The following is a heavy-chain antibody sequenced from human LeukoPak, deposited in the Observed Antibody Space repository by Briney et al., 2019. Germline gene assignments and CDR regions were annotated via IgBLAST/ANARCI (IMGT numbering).Heavy chain of an antibody. CDR3: ARDNSVRDEAWWFNP. CDR2: IIPIFGTA. CDR1: GGTFSSYA. J-gene: IGHJ5*02. D-gene: IGHD5-24*01. V-gene: IGHV1-69*05. Sequence: SVKVSYKASGGTFSSYAISWVRQAPGQGLEWMGGIIPIFGTANYAQKFQGRVTLTRDMSTSTDYLELSSLRSEDTAVYYCARDNSVRDEAWWFNPWGQGTLVTVSS.